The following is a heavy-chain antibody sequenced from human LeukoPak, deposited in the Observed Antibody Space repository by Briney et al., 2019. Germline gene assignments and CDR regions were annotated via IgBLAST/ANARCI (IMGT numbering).Heavy chain of an antibody. CDR2: IYDRGRT. V-gene: IGHV4-39*01. D-gene: IGHD3-22*01. Sequence: SETLSLTRSVSGDSVSRSDSYWDWIRQPPGKGLEWIGTIYDRGRTYNSPSLKSRVTMSVDPSNNQFSLNPRSVTAADTALYYCARRRYYDGSGYLEWGQGTLLSVSS. CDR1: GDSVSRSDSY. J-gene: IGHJ1*01. CDR3: ARRRYYDGSGYLE.